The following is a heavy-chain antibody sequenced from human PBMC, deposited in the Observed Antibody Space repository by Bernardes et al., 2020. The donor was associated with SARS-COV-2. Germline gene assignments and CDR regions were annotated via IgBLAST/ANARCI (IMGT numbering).Heavy chain of an antibody. CDR3: ARVIHQNSSGCSVGYYYYYYMDV. D-gene: IGHD6-19*01. J-gene: IGHJ6*03. CDR2: IYHSGST. CDR1: GGSISSSNW. Sequence: SETLSLTCAVSGGSISSSNWWSWVRQPPGKGLEWIGEIYHSGSTNYNPSLKSRVTISVDKSKNQFSLKLSSVTAADTAVYYCARVIHQNSSGCSVGYYYYYYMDVWGKGTTVTVSS. V-gene: IGHV4-4*02.